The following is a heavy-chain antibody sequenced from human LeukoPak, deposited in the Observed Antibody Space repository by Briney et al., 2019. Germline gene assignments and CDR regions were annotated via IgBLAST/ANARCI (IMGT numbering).Heavy chain of an antibody. CDR1: GFTVSSNY. J-gene: IGHJ6*02. CDR3: ARDTVTTFRFRDYQHYGMDV. D-gene: IGHD4-17*01. CDR2: IYSGGST. Sequence: SGGSLRLSCAASGFTVSSNYMSWVRQAPGKGLEWVSVIYSGGSTYYADPVKGRFTISRDNSKNTLYLQMNSLRAEDTAVYHCARDTVTTFRFRDYQHYGMDVWGQGTTVTVSS. V-gene: IGHV3-53*01.